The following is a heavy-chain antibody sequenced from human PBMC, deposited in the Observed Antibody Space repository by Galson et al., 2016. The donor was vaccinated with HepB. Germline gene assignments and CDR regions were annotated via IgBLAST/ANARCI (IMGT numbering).Heavy chain of an antibody. D-gene: IGHD3-22*01. V-gene: IGHV3-7*01. CDR3: ATMFYYYNTGFDRVDAFDI. CDR2: IKQDGSEK. Sequence: SLRLSCAASGFIFSSYWMNWVRQAPGKGLEWVADIKQDGSEKYYVDSVEGRFTVSRDNAKNSLYLQMNSLSAEDTAVYYCATMFYYYNTGFDRVDAFDIWGQGTMVTVSS. CDR1: GFIFSSYW. J-gene: IGHJ3*02.